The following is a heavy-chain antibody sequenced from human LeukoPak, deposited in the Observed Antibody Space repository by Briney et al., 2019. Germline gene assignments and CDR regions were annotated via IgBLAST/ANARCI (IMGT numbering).Heavy chain of an antibody. CDR3: ANLRHILIAAAGNFDY. V-gene: IGHV3-30*02. D-gene: IGHD6-13*01. Sequence: GGSLRLSCAASGFTISSYGMHWVRQAPGKGLEWVAFIRYDGSNKYYADSVKGRFTISRDNAKNSLYLQMNSLRAEDTAVYYCANLRHILIAAAGNFDYWGQGTLVTVS. CDR1: GFTISSYG. J-gene: IGHJ4*02. CDR2: IRYDGSNK.